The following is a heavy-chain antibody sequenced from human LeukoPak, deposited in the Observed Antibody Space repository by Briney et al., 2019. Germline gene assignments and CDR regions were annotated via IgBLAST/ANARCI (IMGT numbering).Heavy chain of an antibody. Sequence: SETLSLTCTVSGGSISGYYWSWIRQPPGKGLEWIGYISYSGSTNYNPSHKSRVTTSVDTSKNQFSLKLSSVTAADTAVYYCARRPSSTWYFDYWGQGTLVTVSS. CDR3: ARRPSSTWYFDY. D-gene: IGHD6-6*01. V-gene: IGHV4-59*08. CDR1: GGSISGYY. CDR2: ISYSGST. J-gene: IGHJ4*02.